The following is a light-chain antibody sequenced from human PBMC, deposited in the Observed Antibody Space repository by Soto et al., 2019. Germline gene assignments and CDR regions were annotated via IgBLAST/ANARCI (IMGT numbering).Light chain of an antibody. J-gene: IGKJ1*01. Sequence: DIPMTQSPSTLSASVGDRVTITCRASQSISSWLAWYQQKPGKAPKLLIYDASSLESGLPSRFSGSGSGTEFTLTISRLQPDDFATYYCQQYNSYWTFGQGTKVEIK. V-gene: IGKV1-5*01. CDR2: DAS. CDR1: QSISSW. CDR3: QQYNSYWT.